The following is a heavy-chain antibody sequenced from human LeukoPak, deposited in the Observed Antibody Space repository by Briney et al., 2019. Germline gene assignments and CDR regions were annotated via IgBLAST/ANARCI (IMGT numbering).Heavy chain of an antibody. J-gene: IGHJ6*02. CDR3: ARDMAHYDILTGYSPHYYYYGMDV. CDR1: GFTFSSNS. Sequence: PGGSLRLSCAASGFTFSSNSMNWVRQAPGKGLEWVSSISSRSSYIYYADSVKGRFTISRDNAKNSLYLQMNSLRAEDTAVYYCARDMAHYDILTGYSPHYYYYGMDVWGQGTTVTVSS. D-gene: IGHD3-9*01. CDR2: ISSRSSYI. V-gene: IGHV3-21*01.